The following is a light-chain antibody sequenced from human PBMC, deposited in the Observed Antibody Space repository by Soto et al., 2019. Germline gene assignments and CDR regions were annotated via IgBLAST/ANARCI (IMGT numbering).Light chain of an antibody. CDR2: EVS. CDR1: NSDVGGHNY. Sequence: QSVLTQPASVSGSPGQSITISCTGTNSDVGGHNYVSWYQQHPGKAPRLMIYEVSNRPSGVSNRFSGSKSGNTASLTISGLQAEDEADYYCSSYTSSNTLVIFGGGTKLTVL. J-gene: IGLJ2*01. CDR3: SSYTSSNTLVI. V-gene: IGLV2-14*01.